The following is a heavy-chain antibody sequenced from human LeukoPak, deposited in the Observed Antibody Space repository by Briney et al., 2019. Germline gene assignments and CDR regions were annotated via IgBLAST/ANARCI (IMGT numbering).Heavy chain of an antibody. Sequence: SQTLSLTCTVPGGSISSGDYYWSWIRQPPGKGLEWIGYIYYSGSTYYNPSLKSRVTISVDTSKNQFSPKLSSVTAADTAVYYCARDKGDYASYYFDYWGQGTLVTVSS. CDR3: ARDKGDYASYYFDY. J-gene: IGHJ4*02. CDR1: GGSISSGDYY. V-gene: IGHV4-30-4*01. D-gene: IGHD4-17*01. CDR2: IYYSGST.